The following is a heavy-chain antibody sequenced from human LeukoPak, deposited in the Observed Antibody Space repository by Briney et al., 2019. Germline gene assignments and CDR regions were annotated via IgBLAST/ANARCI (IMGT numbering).Heavy chain of an antibody. CDR3: VRDFRSADY. Sequence: GGSLRLSCAASGLTFSSHWMHWVRQAPGKGLVWVSRITNDGSSTTYADSVKGRFTISRDNAKNTVYLQMNGLREEDTAVYYCVRDFRSADYWGQGTLVTVSS. CDR1: GLTFSSHW. J-gene: IGHJ4*02. V-gene: IGHV3-74*01. CDR2: ITNDGSST.